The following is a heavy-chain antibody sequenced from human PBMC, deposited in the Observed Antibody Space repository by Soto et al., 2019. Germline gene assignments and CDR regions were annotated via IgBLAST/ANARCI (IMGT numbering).Heavy chain of an antibody. CDR1: GFTVSSNY. Sequence: GGSLRLSCAASGFTVSSNYMSWVRQAPGKGLEWVLVIYSGGSTYYADSVKGRLTISRDDSTNTLYLQMNSLRPEDTAVYHCARDSNTYRDYYHGMDVWGQGTTVTVSS. J-gene: IGHJ6*02. CDR2: IYSGGST. V-gene: IGHV3-53*05. D-gene: IGHD3-10*02. CDR3: ARDSNTYRDYYHGMDV.